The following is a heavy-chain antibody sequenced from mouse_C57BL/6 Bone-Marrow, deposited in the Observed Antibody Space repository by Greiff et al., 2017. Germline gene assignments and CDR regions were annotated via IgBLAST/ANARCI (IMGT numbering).Heavy chain of an antibody. CDR1: YTFSRRVH. CDR2: GQGLEWSG. CDR3: SEDSAVYYCAIRPITTVVARYFDV. D-gene: IGHD1-1*01. Sequence: QVQLQQSGPELARPWASVKISCQAFYTFSRRVHFDIRDTNYWMQWVKQRPGQGLEWSGAIYPGTGDTSYNQKFKGKATLTADKSSSSAYMQLSSLTSEDSAVYYCAIRPITTVVARYFDVWGTGTTVTVSS. J-gene: IGHJ1*03. V-gene: IGHV1-87*01.